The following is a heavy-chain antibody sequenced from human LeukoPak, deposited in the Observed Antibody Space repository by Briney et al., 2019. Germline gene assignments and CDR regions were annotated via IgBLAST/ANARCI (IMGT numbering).Heavy chain of an antibody. D-gene: IGHD4-17*01. J-gene: IGHJ4*02. CDR3: ARGGTVTIPDY. Sequence: PGNSLRLSCAASGFTFSSYSMNWVRQAPGKGLEWVSSISGRSSSIYYADSVKGRFTISRDNAKNSLYLQMNSLRVEDTAVYYCARGGTVTIPDYWGQGTLVTVSA. V-gene: IGHV3-21*01. CDR1: GFTFSSYS. CDR2: ISGRSSSI.